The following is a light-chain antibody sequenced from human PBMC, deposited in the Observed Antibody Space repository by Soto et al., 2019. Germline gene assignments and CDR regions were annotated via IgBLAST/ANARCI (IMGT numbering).Light chain of an antibody. V-gene: IGKV3-20*01. J-gene: IGKJ4*01. Sequence: ENVLTQSPGTLSLSPGERATLSCRASQSVTSSYLAWYQQKPGQAPRLLIYAASSRATGIPDRFSGSGSGTDFTLTIIRLEPEDFAVYYCQQFGSSPLTFGGGTKVDIK. CDR2: AAS. CDR3: QQFGSSPLT. CDR1: QSVTSSY.